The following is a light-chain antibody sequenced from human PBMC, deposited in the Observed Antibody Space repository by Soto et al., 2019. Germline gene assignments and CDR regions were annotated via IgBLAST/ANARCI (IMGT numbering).Light chain of an antibody. CDR3: KQYGSSPTWT. J-gene: IGKJ1*01. Sequence: EIVLTQSPGTLSLSPGERATLSCRASQSVSSSYLAWYQQKPGQAPRLLIYGASSRATGIPDRFSGSRSGTDLTLTISRLEPEVFAVYYCKQYGSSPTWTFGQGTKVEIK. CDR2: GAS. V-gene: IGKV3-20*01. CDR1: QSVSSSY.